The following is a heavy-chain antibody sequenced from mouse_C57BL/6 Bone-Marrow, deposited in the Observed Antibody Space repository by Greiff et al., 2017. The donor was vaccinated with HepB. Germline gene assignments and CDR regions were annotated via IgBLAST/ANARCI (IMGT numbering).Heavy chain of an antibody. J-gene: IGHJ4*01. CDR2: IDPSDSYT. CDR3: ASHYGYEDYYAMDY. Sequence: QVHVKQPGAELVMPGASVKLSCKASGYTFTSYWMHWVKQRPGQGLEWIGEIDPSDSYTNYNQKFKGKSTLTVDKSSSTAYMQLSSLTSEDSAVYYCASHYGYEDYYAMDYWGQGTSVTVSS. CDR1: GYTFTSYW. D-gene: IGHD2-2*01. V-gene: IGHV1-69*01.